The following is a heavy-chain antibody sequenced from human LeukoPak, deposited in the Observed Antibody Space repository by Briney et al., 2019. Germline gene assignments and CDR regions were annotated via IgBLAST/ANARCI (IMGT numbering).Heavy chain of an antibody. Sequence: SETLSLTCDVSGGSIDSTNWWNWVRQPPGKGLEWIEEIHHDGRTNYNPSLKSRVTLSVDKSKNQFSLRLNSVTAADTAMYYCARSHDHLWGNYPDYWGQGTLVTVSS. D-gene: IGHD3-16*02. J-gene: IGHJ4*02. CDR1: GGSIDSTNW. CDR2: IHHDGRT. V-gene: IGHV4/OR15-8*01. CDR3: ARSHDHLWGNYPDY.